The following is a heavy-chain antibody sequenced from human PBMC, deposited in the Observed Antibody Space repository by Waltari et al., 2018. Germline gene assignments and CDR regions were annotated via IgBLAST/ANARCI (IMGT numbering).Heavy chain of an antibody. V-gene: IGHV5-51*01. CDR2: IYPGASDT. D-gene: IGHD5-18*01. Sequence: EVQLVQSGAEVKKHGESLKISCKGSGYNFTSYWIGWVRQMPGKGLEWMGIIYPGASDTRYSPSFQGQVTISADKSLSTAYLQWSSLKASDTAMYYCARRNTAVVPGGDHWGQGTLVTVSS. CDR3: ARRNTAVVPGGDH. CDR1: GYNFTSYW. J-gene: IGHJ4*02.